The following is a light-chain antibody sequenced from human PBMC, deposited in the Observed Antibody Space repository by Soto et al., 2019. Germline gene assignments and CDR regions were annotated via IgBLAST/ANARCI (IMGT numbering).Light chain of an antibody. CDR3: QQYGSSPRP. CDR2: GAS. J-gene: IGKJ1*01. V-gene: IGKV3-20*01. CDR1: QSVSSSY. Sequence: EIVLTQSPGTLSLSPGERATLSCRASQSVSSSYLAWYQQKPGQAPRLLMYGASSKATGIPDRFSGRGSGTGLPLTISRLEPEDFVVYYCQQYGSSPRPFGQGTKVEIK.